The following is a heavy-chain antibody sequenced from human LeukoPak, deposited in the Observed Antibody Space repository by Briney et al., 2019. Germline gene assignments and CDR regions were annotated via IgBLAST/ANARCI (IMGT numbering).Heavy chain of an antibody. D-gene: IGHD2-15*01. CDR1: GFTFSNYG. J-gene: IGHJ4*02. CDR3: AKVVGGIFDN. CDR2: LSGSGGST. Sequence: PGGSLRLSCAASGFTFSNYGMHWVRQAPGEGLEWVSGLSGSGGSTYYGDSVKGRFTISRDNSKNTLYLQMDSLRAEDTAVYYCAKVVGGIFDNWGQGTLVTVSS. V-gene: IGHV3-23*01.